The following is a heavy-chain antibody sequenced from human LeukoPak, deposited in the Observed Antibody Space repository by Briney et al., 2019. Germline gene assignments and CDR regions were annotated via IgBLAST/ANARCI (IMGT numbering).Heavy chain of an antibody. CDR2: ISAYTGNT. Sequence: ASVKVSCKASGYTFISYGISWVRQAPGQGLEWVGWISAYTGNTNYAQKFQGRVTMTTDTSTTTAYMELRSLRSDDTAVYYCARDQVCGSHLRGCWFDPWGQGTLVTVSS. V-gene: IGHV1-18*01. CDR3: ARDQVCGSHLRGCWFDP. CDR1: GYTFISYG. J-gene: IGHJ5*02. D-gene: IGHD1-26*01.